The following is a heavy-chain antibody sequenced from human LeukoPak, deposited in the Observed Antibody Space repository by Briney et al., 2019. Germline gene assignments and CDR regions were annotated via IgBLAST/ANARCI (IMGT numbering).Heavy chain of an antibody. V-gene: IGHV4-34*01. CDR1: GESFSGYY. CDR2: VNHSGGT. D-gene: IGHD2-2*01. J-gene: IGHJ6*03. Sequence: SETLSLTCDVYGESFSGYYWSWIRQPPGKGLEWIGEVNHSGGTNYNPSLKRRVTISLDTSKNQFSLKLSSVTAADTAMYFCARGRTGYQLLPTKKNYSYYYVDVWGKGTSVTVSS. CDR3: ARGRTGYQLLPTKKNYSYYYVDV.